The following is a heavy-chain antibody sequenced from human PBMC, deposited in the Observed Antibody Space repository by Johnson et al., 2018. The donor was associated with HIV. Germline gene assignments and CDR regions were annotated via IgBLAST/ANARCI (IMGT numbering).Heavy chain of an antibody. Sequence: QVQLVESGGGVVRPGRSLRLSCAASGFTFSSYAMHWVRQAPGKGLEWVAVISYDGSNKYYADSVKGRFTISRDNSKNTLYLQMNSLRAEDTAVYYCAKGGSAVAVAFDIWGQGTMVTVSS. V-gene: IGHV3-30-3*01. D-gene: IGHD6-19*01. CDR1: GFTFSSYA. CDR2: ISYDGSNK. J-gene: IGHJ3*02. CDR3: AKGGSAVAVAFDI.